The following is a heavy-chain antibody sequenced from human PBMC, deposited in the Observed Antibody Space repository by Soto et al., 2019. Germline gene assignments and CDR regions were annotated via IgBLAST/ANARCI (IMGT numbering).Heavy chain of an antibody. J-gene: IGHJ4*02. V-gene: IGHV4-39*01. D-gene: IGHD3-3*01. CDR2: IYYSGST. CDR1: GGSISSSSYY. Sequence: SETLSLTCTVSGGSISSSSYYWGWIRQPPGKGLEWIGSIYYSGSTYYNPSLKSRVTISVDTSKNQFSLKLSSVTAADTAVYYCARQGRNDFWNELPYYFDYWGQGTLVTVSS. CDR3: ARQGRNDFWNELPYYFDY.